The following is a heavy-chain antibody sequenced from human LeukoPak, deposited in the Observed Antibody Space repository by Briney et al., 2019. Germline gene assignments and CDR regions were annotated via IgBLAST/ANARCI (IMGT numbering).Heavy chain of an antibody. V-gene: IGHV3-43*02. CDR1: GFTFDDYA. CDR2: ISGDGDTT. Sequence: PGGSLRLSCAASGFTFDDYAMHWVRQAPGKGLEWVSLISGDGDTTYYADSVKGRFTISRDNSKNSLSLQMNSLRTEDTALYYRAKGGHYDSRDAIDYWGRGTLVTVSS. J-gene: IGHJ4*02. D-gene: IGHD3-22*01. CDR3: AKGGHYDSRDAIDY.